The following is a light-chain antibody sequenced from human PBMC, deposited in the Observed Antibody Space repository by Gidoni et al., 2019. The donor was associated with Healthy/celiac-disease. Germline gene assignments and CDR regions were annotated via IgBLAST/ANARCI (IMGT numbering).Light chain of an antibody. Sequence: EIVLTQSPATLSLPPGERATLSCRASQSVISYLAWCQQKPGQAPRLLIYDASNRATGIPARFSGSGSGTDFTLTISSLEPEDFAVYYCQQRSNWPLTFGGGTKVEIK. V-gene: IGKV3-11*01. CDR2: DAS. CDR1: QSVISY. J-gene: IGKJ4*01. CDR3: QQRSNWPLT.